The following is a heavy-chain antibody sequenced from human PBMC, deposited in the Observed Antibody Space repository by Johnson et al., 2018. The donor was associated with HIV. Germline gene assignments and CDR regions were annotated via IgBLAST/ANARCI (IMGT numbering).Heavy chain of an antibody. CDR1: GFTFSSYD. J-gene: IGHJ3*02. D-gene: IGHD4-23*01. V-gene: IGHV3-13*01. CDR3: ARGDYGGNLDAFDI. Sequence: VQLVESGGGLVQPGGSLRLSCAASGFTFSSYDMHWVRQATGKGLEWVSAIGTAGDTYYPGSVKGRFTISRENAKKSLYLQMNSLRARDTAVYYCARGDYGGNLDAFDIWGQGTMVTVSS. CDR2: IGTAGDT.